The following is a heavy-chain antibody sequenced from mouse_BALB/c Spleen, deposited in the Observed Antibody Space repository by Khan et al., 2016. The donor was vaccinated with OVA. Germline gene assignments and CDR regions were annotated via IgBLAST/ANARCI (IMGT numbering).Heavy chain of an antibody. J-gene: IGHJ3*01. V-gene: IGHV1S56*01. CDR2: IYPGNVNT. Sequence: QVQLQQSGPELVKPGASVRISCKASGYTFTSYFIHWVKQRPGQGLEWIGWIYPGNVNTEYNERFTGKAILTADKSSRTTYMQLSSLTSEDSAGYFCARAGYGSFAYWGQGTLVTVSA. D-gene: IGHD2-10*02. CDR1: GYTFTSYF. CDR3: ARAGYGSFAY.